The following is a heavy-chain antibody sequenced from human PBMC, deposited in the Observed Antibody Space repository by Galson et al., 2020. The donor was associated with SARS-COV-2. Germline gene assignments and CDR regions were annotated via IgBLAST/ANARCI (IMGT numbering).Heavy chain of an antibody. Sequence: SETLSLTCAVSGYSISSGYNWGWIRQPPGKGLERIGTIHHSGSTYYNASLKSRVTISVDTSKNQFSLKLNSMTAADTAVYYCAREWTSRWGQGTLVTVS. CDR3: AREWTSR. CDR2: IHHSGST. V-gene: IGHV4-38-2*01. J-gene: IGHJ4*02. CDR1: GYSISSGYN. D-gene: IGHD2-8*01.